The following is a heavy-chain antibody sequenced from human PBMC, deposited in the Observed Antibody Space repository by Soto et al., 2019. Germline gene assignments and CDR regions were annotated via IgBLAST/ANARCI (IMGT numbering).Heavy chain of an antibody. J-gene: IGHJ4*02. V-gene: IGHV3-33*01. Sequence: GGSLRLSCAASGFTFSSYGMHWVRQAPGKGLEWVAVIWYDGSNKYYADSVKGRFTISRDNSKNTLYLQMNSLRAEDTAVYYCARGDYGGNFPFPHYSVFDYWGQGTLVTVSS. CDR2: IWYDGSNK. D-gene: IGHD4-17*01. CDR1: GFTFSSYG. CDR3: ARGDYGGNFPFPHYSVFDY.